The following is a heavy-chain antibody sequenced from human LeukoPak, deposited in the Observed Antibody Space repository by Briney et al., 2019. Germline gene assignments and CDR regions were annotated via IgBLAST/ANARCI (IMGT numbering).Heavy chain of an antibody. CDR2: ISASGSTI. D-gene: IGHD4-17*01. CDR3: ARSTATNYFDY. J-gene: IGHJ4*02. CDR1: GFTFRDYE. Sequence: GGSLRLSCAASGFTFRDYEMNWVRQAPGKGLEWISYISASGSTIKYVDPVKGRFTISRDNAKNSLYLQMNSLRAEDTAVYYCARSTATNYFDYWGQGTLVTVSS. V-gene: IGHV3-48*03.